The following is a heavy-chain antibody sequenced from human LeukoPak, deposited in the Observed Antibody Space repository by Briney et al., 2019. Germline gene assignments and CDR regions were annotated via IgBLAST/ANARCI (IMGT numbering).Heavy chain of an antibody. CDR2: IYYSGST. Sequence: SETLSLTCTVSGGSISSYYWSWIRQPPGKGLEWIGYIYYSGSTNYNPSLKSRVTISVGTSKNQFSLKLSSVTAADTAVYYCARRQSKWELLVGAFDIWGQGTMVTVSS. J-gene: IGHJ3*02. V-gene: IGHV4-59*08. CDR3: ARRQSKWELLVGAFDI. CDR1: GGSISSYY. D-gene: IGHD1-26*01.